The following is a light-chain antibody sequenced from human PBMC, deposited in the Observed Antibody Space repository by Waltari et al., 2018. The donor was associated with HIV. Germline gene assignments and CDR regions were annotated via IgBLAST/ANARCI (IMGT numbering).Light chain of an antibody. V-gene: IGKV4-1*01. J-gene: IGKJ1*01. CDR3: QQYYNTPWT. CDR1: PSVLYSSNNKNY. Sequence: VSLGERATLNCKSSPSVLYSSNNKNYLAWYQQKPGQPPKLLIYCASTRESGVPDRFSGSGSGTDFTLTISSLQAEDVAVYYCQQYYNTPWTFGQGTKVEIK. CDR2: CAS.